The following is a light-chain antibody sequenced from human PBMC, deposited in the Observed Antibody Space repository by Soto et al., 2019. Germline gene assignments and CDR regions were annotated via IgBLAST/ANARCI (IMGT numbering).Light chain of an antibody. V-gene: IGKV3-11*01. Sequence: VLTQSPVTLYLSPGETDTLFCKASQSVGIYLGWFQQKPGQAPRVLIYDATNRAGGVPDRFSGSGSVTDFTLTISSLEAEDSAVYYCQQRDIWPPLTFGGGTKLEIK. CDR3: QQRDIWPPLT. J-gene: IGKJ4*01. CDR2: DAT. CDR1: QSVGIY.